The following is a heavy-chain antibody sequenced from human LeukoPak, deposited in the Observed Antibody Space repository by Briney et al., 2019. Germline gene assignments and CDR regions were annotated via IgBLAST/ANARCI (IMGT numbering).Heavy chain of an antibody. J-gene: IGHJ3*02. CDR3: ARMGGYCSGGSCYNEGAFDI. CDR1: GNSFTKFW. CDR2: IYPGDSDT. Sequence: GESLKISCKGSGNSFTKFWIGWVRQMPGKGLEWMGIIYPGDSDTRYSPSFQGQVTISADKSISTAYLQWSSLKASDTAMYYCARMGGYCSGGSCYNEGAFDIWGQGTMVTVSS. D-gene: IGHD2-15*01. V-gene: IGHV5-51*01.